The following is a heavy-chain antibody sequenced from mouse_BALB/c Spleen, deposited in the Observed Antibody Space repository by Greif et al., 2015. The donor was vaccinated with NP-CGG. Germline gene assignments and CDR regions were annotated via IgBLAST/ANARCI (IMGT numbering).Heavy chain of an antibody. CDR1: GYTFTDYY. V-gene: IGHV1-84*02. Sequence: QVQLQQSGPELVKPGASVKISCKACGYTFTDYYINWVNQTPGQGLERIGWIYPGSGNTKYNEKFKGKATLTVDTSSSTAYMQFSGLTSENTAVYFCARRTGTEAMDYWGQGSSVTVSS. CDR2: IYPGSGNT. CDR3: ARRTGTEAMDY. D-gene: IGHD4-1*01. J-gene: IGHJ4*01.